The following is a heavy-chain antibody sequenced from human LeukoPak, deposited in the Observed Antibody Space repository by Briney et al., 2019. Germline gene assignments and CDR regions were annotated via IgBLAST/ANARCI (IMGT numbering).Heavy chain of an antibody. Sequence: PGGSLRLSCAASGFTFSSYWMSWVRQAPGKGLEWVANIKQDGSEKYYVGSVKGRFTISRDNAKNSLYLQMNSLRAEDTAVYYCARDLPGWDYYFDYWGQGTLVTVSS. V-gene: IGHV3-7*01. CDR1: GFTFSSYW. CDR2: IKQDGSEK. CDR3: ARDLPGWDYYFDY. J-gene: IGHJ4*02. D-gene: IGHD1-26*01.